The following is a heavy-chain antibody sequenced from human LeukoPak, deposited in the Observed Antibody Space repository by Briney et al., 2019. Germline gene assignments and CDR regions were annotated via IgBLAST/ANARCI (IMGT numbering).Heavy chain of an antibody. V-gene: IGHV1-2*02. J-gene: IGHJ4*02. D-gene: IGHD3-22*01. Sequence: ASVKVSCKASGYTFTGYYMHWVRQAPGQGLEWMGWINPNSGGTNYAQKFQGRVTMTRDTSISTAYMGLSRLRSDDTAVYYCAREGVYYYDSSGYRGYYFDYWGQGTLVTVCS. CDR3: AREGVYYYDSSGYRGYYFDY. CDR1: GYTFTGYY. CDR2: INPNSGGT.